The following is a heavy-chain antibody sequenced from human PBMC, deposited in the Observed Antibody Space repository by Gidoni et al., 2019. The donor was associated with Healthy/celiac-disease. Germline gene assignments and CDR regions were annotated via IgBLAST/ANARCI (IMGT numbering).Heavy chain of an antibody. D-gene: IGHD2-2*01. CDR1: GFPFSSQA. Sequence: QVQLVESGGGVVQPGSSLRLSCSASGFPFSSQAMHWVRQAPGKGLEWVAVISYDGSNKYYADSVKGRFTISRDNSKNTLYLQMNSLRAEDTAVYYCARAPPCSSTSCVWGQGTLVTVSS. J-gene: IGHJ4*02. CDR3: ARAPPCSSTSCV. CDR2: ISYDGSNK. V-gene: IGHV3-30-3*01.